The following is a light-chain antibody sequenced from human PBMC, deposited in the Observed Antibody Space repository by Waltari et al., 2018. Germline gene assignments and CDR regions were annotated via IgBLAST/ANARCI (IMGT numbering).Light chain of an antibody. Sequence: DIQMTQSPSTLSASVGDRVTITRRASQSVRTWLAWYQQKPGKAPKVLIYDASTLENGVPSRFSGSGSGTEFTLTISSLQPDDFGTYYCQQYNVYNTFGQGTKLEMK. CDR2: DAS. J-gene: IGKJ2*01. CDR1: QSVRTW. V-gene: IGKV1-5*01. CDR3: QQYNVYNT.